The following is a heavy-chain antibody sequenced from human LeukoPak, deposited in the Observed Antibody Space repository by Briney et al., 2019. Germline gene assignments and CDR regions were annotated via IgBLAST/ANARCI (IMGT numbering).Heavy chain of an antibody. J-gene: IGHJ6*03. V-gene: IGHV5-51*01. CDR2: IYPGDSDT. CDR1: GYSFTSYW. CDR3: ARQAAAGPDYYYYYYMDV. Sequence: GESLKISCKGSGYSFTSYWIGWVRQMPGKGLEWMGIIYPGDSDTRYSPSFQGQVTISADKSISTAYLQWSSLKASDTAMYYCARQAAAGPDYYYYYYMDVWGKGTTVTVSS. D-gene: IGHD6-13*01.